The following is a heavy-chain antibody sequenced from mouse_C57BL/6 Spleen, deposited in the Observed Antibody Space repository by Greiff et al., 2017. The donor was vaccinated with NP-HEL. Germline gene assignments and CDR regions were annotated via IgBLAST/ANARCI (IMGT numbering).Heavy chain of an antibody. CDR3: ARGRTGTSRFAY. D-gene: IGHD4-1*01. J-gene: IGHJ3*01. V-gene: IGHV5-4*01. Sequence: DVHLVESGGGLVKPGGSLKLSCAASGFTFSSYAMSWVRQTPEKRLEWVATISDGGSYTYYPDNVKGRFTISRDNAKNNLYLQMSHLKSEDTAMYYCARGRTGTSRFAYWGQGTLVTVSA. CDR1: GFTFSSYA. CDR2: ISDGGSYT.